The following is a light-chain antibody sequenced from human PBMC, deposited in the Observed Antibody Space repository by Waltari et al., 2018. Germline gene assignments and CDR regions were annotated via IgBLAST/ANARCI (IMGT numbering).Light chain of an antibody. Sequence: DIVMTQSPDSLAVSLAERATIHCKSSQTVLYNYNNKNHLAWFQQKPGQPPKLLISWGSTRESGVPDRFSGSGSGTAFTLTISNLQAEDEAVYYCQQYFSYPRTFGLGTKVEI. CDR3: QQYFSYPRT. J-gene: IGKJ2*01. V-gene: IGKV4-1*01. CDR2: WGS. CDR1: QTVLYNYNNKNH.